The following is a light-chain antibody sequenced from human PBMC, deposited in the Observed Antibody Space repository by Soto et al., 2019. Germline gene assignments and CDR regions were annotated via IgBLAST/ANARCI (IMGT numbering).Light chain of an antibody. Sequence: QSVLTQPPSVSGAPGQRVTISCTGTSSNIGAGYDVHWYQQLPGAAPKLLIYGDSNRPSGVPDRFSGSRSGTSASLAITGLQAEDEANYYCQSYDSQSGPVVFGGGTKVTVL. CDR3: QSYDSQSGPVV. CDR1: SSNIGAGYD. V-gene: IGLV1-40*01. CDR2: GDS. J-gene: IGLJ2*01.